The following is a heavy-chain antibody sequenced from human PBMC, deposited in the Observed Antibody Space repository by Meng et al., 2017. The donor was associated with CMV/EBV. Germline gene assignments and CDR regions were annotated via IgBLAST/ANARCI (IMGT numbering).Heavy chain of an antibody. CDR1: GGSFSGYY. Sequence: QVQLQRWGAGLLKPSESLALPCAVDGGSFSGYYWSWIRQPPGKGREWIGEINHSGSTNYNPSLKSRVTISVDTSKNQFSLKLSSVTAADTAVYYCASSLTYPDYWGQGTLVTVSS. CDR2: INHSGST. V-gene: IGHV4-34*01. D-gene: IGHD2-15*01. J-gene: IGHJ4*02. CDR3: ASSLTYPDY.